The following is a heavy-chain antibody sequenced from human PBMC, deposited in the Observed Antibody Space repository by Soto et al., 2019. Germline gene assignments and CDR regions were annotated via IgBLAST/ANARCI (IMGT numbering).Heavy chain of an antibody. Sequence: QVQVVQSGAEVKKPGASVKVSCKASGYTFTSYAMHWVRQAPGQRLEWMGWINPGNGNTKNSQKFQGRVTITRDTFASTAYMELSSLRSEDTAVYYCARGASSVTTVYFDLWGRGTLVTVSS. J-gene: IGHJ2*01. CDR3: ARGASSVTTVYFDL. V-gene: IGHV1-3*01. CDR1: GYTFTSYA. D-gene: IGHD4-17*01. CDR2: INPGNGNT.